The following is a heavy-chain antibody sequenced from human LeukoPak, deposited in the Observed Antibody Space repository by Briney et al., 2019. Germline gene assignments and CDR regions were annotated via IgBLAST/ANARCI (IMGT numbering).Heavy chain of an antibody. Sequence: SETLSLTCNVSGDSISTYHWNWIRKPPARGLEWIGYMQSTGNSNYNPSLKSQVSISVDTSKNQSVLNLSSVPAADTAVYYCARDKRHSYGRYFAHWGQRLLVTVSS. V-gene: IGHV4-59*01. CDR2: MQSTGNS. CDR1: GDSISTYH. J-gene: IGHJ4*02. CDR3: ARDKRHSYGRYFAH. D-gene: IGHD5-18*01.